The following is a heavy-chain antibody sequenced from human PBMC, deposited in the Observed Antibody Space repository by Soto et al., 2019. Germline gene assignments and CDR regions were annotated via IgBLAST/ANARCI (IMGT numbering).Heavy chain of an antibody. D-gene: IGHD3-10*01. V-gene: IGHV5-51*01. Sequence: GESLKISCKGSGYSFTSYWIGWVRQMPGKGLEWMGIIYPGDSDTRSFQGQVTISADKSISTAYLQWSSLKASDTAMYYCAGGGVRGVITRTRDYYGMDVWGQGTTVTVSS. CDR1: GYSFTSYW. CDR3: AGGGVRGVITRTRDYYGMDV. J-gene: IGHJ6*02. CDR2: IYPGDSDT.